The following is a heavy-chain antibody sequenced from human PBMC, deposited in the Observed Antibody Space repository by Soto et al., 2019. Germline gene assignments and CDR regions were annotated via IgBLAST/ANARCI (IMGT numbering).Heavy chain of an antibody. CDR2: IDPSDSYT. Sequence: PGESLKISCKGSGYSFTSYWISWVRQMPGKGLEWMGRIDPSDSYTNYSPSFQGHVTISADKSISTAYLQWSSLKASDTAMYYCAREVSYSSSSLHSYYYYYGMDVWGKGTTVTVSS. CDR1: GYSFTSYW. J-gene: IGHJ6*04. V-gene: IGHV5-10-1*01. D-gene: IGHD6-6*01. CDR3: AREVSYSSSSLHSYYYYYGMDV.